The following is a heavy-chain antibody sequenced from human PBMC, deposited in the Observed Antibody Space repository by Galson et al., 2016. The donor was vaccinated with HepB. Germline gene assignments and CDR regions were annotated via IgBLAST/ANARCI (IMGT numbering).Heavy chain of an antibody. CDR2: ISPSGDIT. D-gene: IGHD4-17*01. V-gene: IGHV3-23*01. Sequence: SLRLSCATSEFTFTSYGLSWVRQAPGKGLEWVSGISPSGDITYYTDSVKGRFTISRDNSKNTLYLQMNSLRAEDTAVYYCAKVPPDYGDAGWGQGTLVTVSS. J-gene: IGHJ4*02. CDR1: EFTFTSYG. CDR3: AKVPPDYGDAG.